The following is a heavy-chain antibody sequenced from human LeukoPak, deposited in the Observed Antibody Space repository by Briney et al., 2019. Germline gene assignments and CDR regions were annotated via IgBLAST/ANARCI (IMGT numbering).Heavy chain of an antibody. Sequence: GGSLRLSCAASGFTFSTYSMNWVRQAPGKGLVWVSRINSDGSSTSYADSVKGRFTISRDNAKNTLFLQMNSLRAEDTAVYYCASAVGGSPDYWGQGTLVTVSS. V-gene: IGHV3-74*01. CDR3: ASAVGGSPDY. D-gene: IGHD6-19*01. CDR1: GFTFSTYS. CDR2: INSDGSST. J-gene: IGHJ4*02.